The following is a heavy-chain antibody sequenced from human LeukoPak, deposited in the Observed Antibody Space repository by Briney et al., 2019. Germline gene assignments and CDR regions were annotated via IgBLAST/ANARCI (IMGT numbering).Heavy chain of an antibody. V-gene: IGHV4-39*01. Sequence: PSETLSLTCTVSGGSISSSSYYWGWIRQHPGKGLEWIGSIYYSGSTYYNPSLKSRVTISVDTSKNQFSLKLSSVTAADTAVYYCARLADMITFGGVRDYWGQGTLVTVSS. CDR3: ARLADMITFGGVRDY. J-gene: IGHJ4*02. D-gene: IGHD3-16*01. CDR2: IYYSGST. CDR1: GGSISSSSYY.